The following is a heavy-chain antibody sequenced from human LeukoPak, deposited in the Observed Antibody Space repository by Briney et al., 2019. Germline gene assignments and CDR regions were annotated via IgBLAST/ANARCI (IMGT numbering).Heavy chain of an antibody. D-gene: IGHD1-26*01. V-gene: IGHV4-59*08. CDR2: IYYSGST. J-gene: IGHJ6*02. Sequence: SETLSLTCTVSGGSISSYYWSWIRQPPGKGLEWIGYIYYSGSTNYNPSLKSRVTISVDTSKNQFSLKLSSVTAADTAVYYCARAPGYSGCPWNGMDVWGQGTTVTVSS. CDR1: GGSISSYY. CDR3: ARAPGYSGCPWNGMDV.